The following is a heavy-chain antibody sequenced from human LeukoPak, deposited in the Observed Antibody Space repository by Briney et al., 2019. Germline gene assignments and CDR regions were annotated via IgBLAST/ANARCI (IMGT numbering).Heavy chain of an antibody. D-gene: IGHD6-6*01. Sequence: GRSLRLSCAASGFTFSDCYMSWFRQAPGKGLERLSYIGGSGADTNYADSVKGRFTTSRDNAKSSLYLQMNSLRAEDTAVYYCAKTLVASPGESGGPWGQGTLVTVSS. CDR2: IGGSGADT. CDR1: GFTFSDCY. CDR3: AKTLVASPGESGGP. V-gene: IGHV3-11*03. J-gene: IGHJ5*02.